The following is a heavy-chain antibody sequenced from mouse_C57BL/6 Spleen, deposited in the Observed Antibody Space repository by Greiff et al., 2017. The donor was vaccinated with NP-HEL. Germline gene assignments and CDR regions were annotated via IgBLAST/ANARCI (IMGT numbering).Heavy chain of an antibody. CDR1: GYTFTSYW. V-gene: IGHV1-69*01. D-gene: IGHD1-1*01. Sequence: QVQLQQPGAELVMPGASVKLSCKASGYTFTSYWMHWVKQRPGQGLEWIGEIDPSDSYTNYNQKFKGKSTLTVDKSSSTAYMQLSSLTSKDSAVYYGARRLLYGSSTGAMDYWGQGTSVTVSS. CDR2: IDPSDSYT. CDR3: ARRLLYGSSTGAMDY. J-gene: IGHJ4*01.